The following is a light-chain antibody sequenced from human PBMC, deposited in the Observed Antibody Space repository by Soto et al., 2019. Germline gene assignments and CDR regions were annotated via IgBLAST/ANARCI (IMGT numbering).Light chain of an antibody. CDR2: DAS. Sequence: DIQMTQSPSTLSASVGDRVTITCRASQSLSSWLAWYQQKPGKAPKLLIYDASSLESGVPSRFSGSGSGTEFTLTISSLQPDDFATYYCQQYNSYLLTFGQGTKVEIK. CDR1: QSLSSW. J-gene: IGKJ1*01. CDR3: QQYNSYLLT. V-gene: IGKV1-5*01.